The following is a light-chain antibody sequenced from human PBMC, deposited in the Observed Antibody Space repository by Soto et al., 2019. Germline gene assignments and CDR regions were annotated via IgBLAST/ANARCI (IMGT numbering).Light chain of an antibody. CDR1: NSDVGDYNY. CDR3: SSYTSSNTVV. V-gene: IGLV2-14*01. CDR2: DVN. J-gene: IGLJ2*01. Sequence: QSALTQPASVSGSPGQSITISCTGSNSDVGDYNYVSWYQQHPGKAPKLMIFDVNNRPSGVSSRFSGSKSGNTASLTISGLQAEDEADYYCSSYTSSNTVVFGGGTKVTVL.